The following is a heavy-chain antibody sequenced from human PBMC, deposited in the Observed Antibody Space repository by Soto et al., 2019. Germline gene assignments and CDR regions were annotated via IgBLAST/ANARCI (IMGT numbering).Heavy chain of an antibody. D-gene: IGHD5-12*01. J-gene: IGHJ4*02. Sequence: GGSLRLSCAASGFTFSSYAMSWVRQAPGKGLEWVSAISGSGGSTYYADSVKGRFTISRDNSKNTLYLQMNSLRAEDTAVYYCAASRESIDGYNDYWGQGTLVTVSS. CDR2: ISGSGGST. CDR3: AASRESIDGYNDY. CDR1: GFTFSSYA. V-gene: IGHV3-23*01.